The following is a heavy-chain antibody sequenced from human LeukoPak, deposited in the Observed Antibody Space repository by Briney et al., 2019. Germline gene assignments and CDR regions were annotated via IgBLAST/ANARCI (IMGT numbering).Heavy chain of an antibody. CDR3: ARDPYDSSGHRWDY. V-gene: IGHV1-46*01. Sequence: ASVTVSFTASGYTFTSYYMHWVRQAPGQGLEWMGIINPSGGSTSYAQRFQGRVTMTGDMSTSTVYMELSSLRSEDTAVYFCARDPYDSSGHRWDYWGQGTLVTVSS. CDR2: INPSGGST. J-gene: IGHJ4*02. CDR1: GYTFTSYY. D-gene: IGHD3-22*01.